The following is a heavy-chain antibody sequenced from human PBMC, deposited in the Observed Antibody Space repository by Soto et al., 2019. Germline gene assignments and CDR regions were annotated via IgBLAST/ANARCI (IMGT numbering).Heavy chain of an antibody. D-gene: IGHD3-10*01. CDR1: GATISKSF. Sequence: QVQLQESGPGLVKPSETLTLTCSVSGATISKSFWSWVRKPVGGGLEWMGRIYVTGSTDYNPSLRCRISMSIDIVKKTFSVILMAVTAADTGGYYCVRDGSKTMREWFDPWSQGLKVTVAS. V-gene: IGHV4-4*07. CDR3: VRDGSKTMREWFDP. CDR2: IYVTGST. J-gene: IGHJ5*02.